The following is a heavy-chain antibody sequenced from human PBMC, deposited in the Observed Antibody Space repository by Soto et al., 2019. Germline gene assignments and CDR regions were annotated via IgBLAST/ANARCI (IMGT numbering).Heavy chain of an antibody. CDR3: ARLRDRSLDY. Sequence: PSETLSLTCTVSGGSISSYYWSWIRQPPGKGLEWIGYIYYSGSTNYNPSLKSRVTISVDTSKNQFSLKLSSVTAADTAVYYCARLRDRSLDYWGQGTLVTVSS. J-gene: IGHJ4*02. V-gene: IGHV4-59*08. CDR1: GGSISSYY. CDR2: IYYSGST.